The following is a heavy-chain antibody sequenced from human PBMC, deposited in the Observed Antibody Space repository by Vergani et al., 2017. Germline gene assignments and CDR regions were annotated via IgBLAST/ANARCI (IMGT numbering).Heavy chain of an antibody. CDR3: ARGYYSSGWYEDFFDY. D-gene: IGHD6-19*01. Sequence: VQLVESGGGLVQTGGSLRHSCAASGFTFSSYSMNWVRKAPGKGLEWVSYISSSSSTIYYADSVKGRFTNSRDNAKNSLYLQMNRLRAEDTAVYYCARGYYSSGWYEDFFDYWGQGTLVTVSS. J-gene: IGHJ4*02. CDR1: GFTFSSYS. CDR2: ISSSSSTI. V-gene: IGHV3-48*01.